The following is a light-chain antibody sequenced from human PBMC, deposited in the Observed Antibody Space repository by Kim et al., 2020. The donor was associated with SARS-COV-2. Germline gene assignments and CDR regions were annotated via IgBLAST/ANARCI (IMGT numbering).Light chain of an antibody. V-gene: IGKV3-15*01. J-gene: IGKJ1*01. CDR3: QQYNSWRT. CDR2: DAS. Sequence: AVSPGERPTLSCRASQSVGSNLAWYQLKPGQAPRLLIYDASTRATGIPARFSGSGSGTEFTLTISSLQSEDFAVYYCQQYNSWRTFGQGTKVGIK. CDR1: QSVGSN.